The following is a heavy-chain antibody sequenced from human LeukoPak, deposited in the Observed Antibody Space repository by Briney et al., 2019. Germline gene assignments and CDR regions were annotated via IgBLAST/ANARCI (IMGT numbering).Heavy chain of an antibody. CDR1: GYTFTGYY. CDR2: INPNSGDT. D-gene: IGHD6-19*01. J-gene: IGHJ4*02. Sequence: ASVKVSCKASGYTFTGYYMHWVRQAPGQGLEWMGWINPNSGDTNYAQKFQGRVTMTRDTSISTAYMELSRLGSDDTAVYYCARGVPPSYSSAWYVNYWGQGTLVSVSS. CDR3: ARGVPPSYSSAWYVNY. V-gene: IGHV1-2*02.